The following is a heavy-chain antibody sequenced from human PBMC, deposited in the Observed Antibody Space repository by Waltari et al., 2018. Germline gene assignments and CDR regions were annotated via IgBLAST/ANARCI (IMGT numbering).Heavy chain of an antibody. CDR1: GFTFSSYS. Sequence: EVQLVESGGGLVQPGGSLRLSCAASGFTFSSYSMNWVRQAPGKGLEWVSYISSSSSTIYYADSVKGRFTISRDNAKNSLYLQMNSLRAEDTAVYYCARTGIRGVTPFDYWGQGTLVTVSS. CDR3: ARTGIRGVTPFDY. J-gene: IGHJ4*02. D-gene: IGHD3-10*01. V-gene: IGHV3-48*04. CDR2: ISSSSSTI.